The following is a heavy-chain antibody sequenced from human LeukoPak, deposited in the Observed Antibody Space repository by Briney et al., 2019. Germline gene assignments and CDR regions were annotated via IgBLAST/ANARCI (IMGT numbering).Heavy chain of an antibody. D-gene: IGHD4-17*01. CDR1: GFTFSSYG. V-gene: IGHV3-33*01. Sequence: PGGSLRLSCAASGFTFSSYGMHWVRQAPGKGLEWVAVIWYDGSNKYYADSVKGRFTISRDNSKNTLYLQMNSLRAKDTAVYYCARERFLYGDYSRFALFDYWGQGTLVTVSS. J-gene: IGHJ4*02. CDR3: ARERFLYGDYSRFALFDY. CDR2: IWYDGSNK.